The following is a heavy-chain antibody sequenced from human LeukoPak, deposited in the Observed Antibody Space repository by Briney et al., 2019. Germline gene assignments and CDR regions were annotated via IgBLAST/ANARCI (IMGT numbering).Heavy chain of an antibody. CDR1: GFTFSSYS. D-gene: IGHD3-22*01. CDR3: ARDRHKYNYDSGGYPPY. Sequence: GGSLRLSCAASGFTFSSYSMLWGCQGPAQGQGWVSYISSSSSTIYYADSVKGRFTISRDNAKNSLYLQMNTLRAEDTAVYYCARDRHKYNYDSGGYPPYWGQGTLVTVSS. V-gene: IGHV3-48*01. CDR2: ISSSSSTI. J-gene: IGHJ4*02.